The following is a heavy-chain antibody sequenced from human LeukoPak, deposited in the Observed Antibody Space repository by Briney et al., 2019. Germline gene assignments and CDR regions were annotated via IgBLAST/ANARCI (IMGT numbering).Heavy chain of an antibody. J-gene: IGHJ4*02. V-gene: IGHV4-34*01. CDR1: GGSFSGYY. D-gene: IGHD4-23*01. CDR3: ARGFVGGNSLAY. Sequence: SETLSLTCAVYGGSFSGYYWSWIRQPPGKGLEWIGEINHSGSTNYNPSLKSRVTISVDTSKNQFSLKLSPVTAADTAVYYCARGFVGGNSLAYWGQGTLVTVSS. CDR2: INHSGST.